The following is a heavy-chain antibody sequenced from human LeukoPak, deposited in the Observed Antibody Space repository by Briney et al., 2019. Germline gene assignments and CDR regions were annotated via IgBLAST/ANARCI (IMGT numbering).Heavy chain of an antibody. Sequence: GGSLSLSCAASGFTFISYWMNWVRQAPGKGLEWVANIKEDGSEKYYVDSVKGRFTISRDNAKNTLYLQMDSLRAEDTAVYYCARQRFCDYWGQGTMNTVSS. CDR2: IKEDGSEK. D-gene: IGHD3-3*01. CDR1: GFTFISYW. J-gene: IGHJ4*02. V-gene: IGHV3-7*01. CDR3: ARQRFCDY.